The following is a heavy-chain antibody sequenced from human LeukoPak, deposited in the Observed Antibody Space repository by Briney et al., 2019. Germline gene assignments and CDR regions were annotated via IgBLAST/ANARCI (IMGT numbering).Heavy chain of an antibody. V-gene: IGHV4-39*01. Sequence: KSSETLSLTCTVSGGSISSSSYYWGWIRQPPGKGLEWIGSIYYSGSTYYNPSLKSRVTISVDTSKNQFSLKLSSVTAADTAVYYCARLVLNIRFLEWFYFDYWGQGTLVTVSS. CDR2: IYYSGST. J-gene: IGHJ4*02. D-gene: IGHD3-3*01. CDR1: GGSISSSSYY. CDR3: ARLVLNIRFLEWFYFDY.